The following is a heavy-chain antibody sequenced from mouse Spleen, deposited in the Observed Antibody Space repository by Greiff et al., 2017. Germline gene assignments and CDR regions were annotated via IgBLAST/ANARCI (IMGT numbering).Heavy chain of an antibody. CDR2: ISSGGSYT. Sequence: EVKLMESGGGLVKPGGSLKLSCAASGFTFSSYAMSWVRQTPEKRLEWVATISSGGSYTYYPDSVKGRFTISRDNAKNTLYLQMSSLRSEDTAMYYCARQTLLRYPSYAMDYWGQGTSVTVSS. CDR3: ARQTLLRYPSYAMDY. J-gene: IGHJ4*01. CDR1: GFTFSSYA. V-gene: IGHV5-9-3*01. D-gene: IGHD1-1*01.